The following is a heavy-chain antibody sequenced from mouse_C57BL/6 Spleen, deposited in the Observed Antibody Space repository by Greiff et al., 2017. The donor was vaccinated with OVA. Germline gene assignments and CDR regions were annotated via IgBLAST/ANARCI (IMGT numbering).Heavy chain of an antibody. J-gene: IGHJ4*01. Sequence: EVQLQQSGPELVKPGASVKISCKASGYTFTDYYMTWVKQSHGKSLEWIGDINPNNGGTSYNQKFKGKATLTVDKSSSTAYMELRSLTSEDSAVYYCARGIDYYAMDYWGQGTSVTVSS. CDR3: ARGIDYYAMDY. CDR2: INPNNGGT. V-gene: IGHV1-26*01. CDR1: GYTFTDYY.